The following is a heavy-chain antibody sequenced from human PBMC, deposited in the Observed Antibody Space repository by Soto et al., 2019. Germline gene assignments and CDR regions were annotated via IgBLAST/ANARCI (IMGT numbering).Heavy chain of an antibody. D-gene: IGHD6-13*01. V-gene: IGHV3-30*03. CDR3: ATSAAAPGNY. CDR2: ISYDGSNK. J-gene: IGHJ4*02. Sequence: PGGSLRLSCAASGFSFSDCGMHWVRQAPGKGLEWVAVISYDGSNKYYADSVKGRFTISRDNSKNTLYLQMNSLRAEDTAVYYCATSAAAPGNYWGQGTLVTVSS. CDR1: GFSFSDCG.